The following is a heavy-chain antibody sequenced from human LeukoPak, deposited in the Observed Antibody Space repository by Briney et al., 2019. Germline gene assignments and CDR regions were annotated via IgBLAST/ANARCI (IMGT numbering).Heavy chain of an antibody. Sequence: KPSETLSLTCTVSGASIGSFYWSWIRQPAGKGLEWIGRLYNGGDTNYSPSLRCRVTIPVDTSKNQFSLKLNSVTAADTAVYYCARGVEASGVGFYAFDIWGQGTVVTVSS. D-gene: IGHD6-13*01. CDR1: GASIGSFY. CDR2: LYNGGDT. V-gene: IGHV4-4*07. CDR3: ARGVEASGVGFYAFDI. J-gene: IGHJ3*02.